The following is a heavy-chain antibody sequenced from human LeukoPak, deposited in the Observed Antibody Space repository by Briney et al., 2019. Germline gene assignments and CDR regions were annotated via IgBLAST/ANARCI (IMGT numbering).Heavy chain of an antibody. CDR2: ISYDGSTK. CDR3: AKDQRSGHGYWYFDY. V-gene: IGHV3-30*18. J-gene: IGHJ4*02. Sequence: GGSLRLSCAASGFTFSTSGMHWVRQAPGKGLDWVALISYDGSTKYSADSLKGRFTISRDNSKNTLYMQMNSLRAEDTAVYYCAKDQRSGHGYWYFDYWGQGTLVTVSS. CDR1: GFTFSTSG. D-gene: IGHD3-22*01.